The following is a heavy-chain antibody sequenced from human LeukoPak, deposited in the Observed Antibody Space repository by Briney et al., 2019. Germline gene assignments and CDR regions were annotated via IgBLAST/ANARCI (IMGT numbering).Heavy chain of an antibody. D-gene: IGHD3-22*01. V-gene: IGHV3-7*01. J-gene: IGHJ4*02. Sequence: GGSLRLSCAASGFTFSSYWMSWVRQAPGKGLEWVANIKRDGSEKYYVDSVKGRFTISRDNAKHSLYLQMNSMRAEDTAVYYCAKDSYRYYDSSGYYYFDYWGQGTLVTVSS. CDR1: GFTFSSYW. CDR2: IKRDGSEK. CDR3: AKDSYRYYDSSGYYYFDY.